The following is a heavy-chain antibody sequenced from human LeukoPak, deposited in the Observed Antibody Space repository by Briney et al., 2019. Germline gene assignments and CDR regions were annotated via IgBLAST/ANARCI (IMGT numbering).Heavy chain of an antibody. CDR3: ARDPLYDAYSFDY. J-gene: IGHJ4*02. CDR1: GFTFSSNG. Sequence: PVRSLRLSCAASGFTFSSNGTNWVRQAPGKGLEWVAVIWYDGSNKYYADSVKGRFTISRDNSKNTLYLQMNSLRAEDTAVYYCARDPLYDAYSFDYWGQGTLVTVSS. CDR2: IWYDGSNK. D-gene: IGHD2-8*01. V-gene: IGHV3-33*01.